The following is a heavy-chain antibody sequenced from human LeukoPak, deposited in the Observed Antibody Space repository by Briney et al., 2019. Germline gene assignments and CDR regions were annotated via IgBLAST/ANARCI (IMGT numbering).Heavy chain of an antibody. CDR3: ARDSSGWYGDAFDI. D-gene: IGHD6-19*01. CDR2: IIPILGIA. CDR1: GGTFSSYA. J-gene: IGHJ3*02. V-gene: IGHV1-69*04. Sequence: SVKVSCKASGGTFSSYAISWVRQAPGQGLEWMGRIIPILGIANYAQKFQGRVTIIADKSTSTAYMELSSLRPEDTAVYYCARDSSGWYGDAFDIWGQGTMVTVSS.